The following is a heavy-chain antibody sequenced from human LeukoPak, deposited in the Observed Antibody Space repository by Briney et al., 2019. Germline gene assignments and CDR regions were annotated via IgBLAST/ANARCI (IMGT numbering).Heavy chain of an antibody. CDR3: ARVQPYSSSWSPEDWWY. Sequence: ASVKVSCKASGYTFTSYGISWVRQAPGQGLEWMGWISAYNGNTNYAQKLQGRVTMTTDTSASTAYMELRSLRSDDTAVYYCARVQPYSSSWSPEDWWYWGQGTLVTVSS. D-gene: IGHD6-13*01. J-gene: IGHJ4*02. CDR1: GYTFTSYG. V-gene: IGHV1-18*01. CDR2: ISAYNGNT.